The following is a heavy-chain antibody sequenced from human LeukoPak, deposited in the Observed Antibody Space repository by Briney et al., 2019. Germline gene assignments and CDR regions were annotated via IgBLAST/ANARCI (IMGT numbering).Heavy chain of an antibody. Sequence: GSLRLSCAASGFTFSNYGMHWVRQAPGKGLVWVAVISYDGSNKYYADSVKGRFTISRDNSKNTLYLQMTSLRAEDTAVYYCAKVFQIGDRHYFDYWGQGTLVTVSS. CDR3: AKVFQIGDRHYFDY. V-gene: IGHV3-30*18. CDR2: ISYDGSNK. D-gene: IGHD3-16*01. CDR1: GFTFSNYG. J-gene: IGHJ4*02.